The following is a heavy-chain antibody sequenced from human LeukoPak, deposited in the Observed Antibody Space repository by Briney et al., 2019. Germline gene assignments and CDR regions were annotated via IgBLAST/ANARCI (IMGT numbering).Heavy chain of an antibody. Sequence: GGSLRLSCAASGFTFSDYYMSWIRQAPGKGLEWVSYISSGGSTIYYADSVKGRFTISRDNAKNSLYLQMNSQRAEDTAVYYRARFYANECALPHWGQGTLVTVSS. CDR3: ARFYANECALPH. CDR2: ISSGGSTI. V-gene: IGHV3-11*04. CDR1: GFTFSDYY. D-gene: IGHD2-8*01. J-gene: IGHJ4*02.